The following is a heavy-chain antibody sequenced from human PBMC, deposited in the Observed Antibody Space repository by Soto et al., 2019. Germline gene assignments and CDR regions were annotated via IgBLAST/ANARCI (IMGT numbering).Heavy chain of an antibody. V-gene: IGHV3-30*18. D-gene: IGHD3-10*01. CDR1: GGIFSGYG. J-gene: IGHJ6*02. CDR2: ISYDGSNK. Sequence: PVVSLRVSCEASGGIFSGYGMRWVRQAPGKGLEWVAVISYDGSNKYYAESVKGRFIISRDKSENTLYLQMNSLRAEDTAVYYCAKDLGSGKPYYYYAMDVWGQRTTVTVSS. CDR3: AKDLGSGKPYYYYAMDV.